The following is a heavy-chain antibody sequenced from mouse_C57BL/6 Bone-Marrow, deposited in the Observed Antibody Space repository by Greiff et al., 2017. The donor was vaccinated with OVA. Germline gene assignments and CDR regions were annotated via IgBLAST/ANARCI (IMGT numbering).Heavy chain of an antibody. CDR2: IYPGDGDT. CDR1: GYAFSSSW. J-gene: IGHJ4*01. Sequence: QVQLQQSGPELVKPGASVKISCKASGYAFSSSWMNWVKQRPGKGLEWIGRIYPGDGDTNYNGKFKGKATLTADKSSSTAYMQLSSLTSEDSAVYFCARLDYGSSSYYAMDYWGQGTSVTVSS. D-gene: IGHD1-1*01. CDR3: ARLDYGSSSYYAMDY. V-gene: IGHV1-82*01.